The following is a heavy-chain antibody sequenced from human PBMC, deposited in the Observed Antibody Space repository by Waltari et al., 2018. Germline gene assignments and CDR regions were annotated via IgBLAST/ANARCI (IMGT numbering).Heavy chain of an antibody. CDR2: IKSKRDGATT. CDR3: ITDDTGHDWGY. D-gene: IGHD5-12*01. CDR1: ELTFINAW. Sequence: EEQLVESGGGLVKPGGSFRLSCAAFELTFINAWMNWVRQAPGKGLEWVGRIKSKRDGATTDYAAPVKGRFTISRDDSKNTLYLQMNSLKTEDTAVYYCITDDTGHDWGYWGQGTLVTVSS. J-gene: IGHJ4*02. V-gene: IGHV3-15*01.